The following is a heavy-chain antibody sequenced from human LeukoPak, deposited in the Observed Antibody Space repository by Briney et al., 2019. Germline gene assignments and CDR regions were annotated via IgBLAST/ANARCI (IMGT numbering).Heavy chain of an antibody. Sequence: GGSLRLSCAASGFTFDDYTMHWVRQAPGKGLEWVSLISWDGGSTYYADSVKGRFTISRDNSKSSLYLQMNSLRTEDTALYYCGKDIGDGYNYYFDYWGQGTLVTVSS. J-gene: IGHJ4*02. CDR2: ISWDGGST. V-gene: IGHV3-43*01. CDR1: GFTFDDYT. CDR3: GKDIGDGYNYYFDY. D-gene: IGHD5-24*01.